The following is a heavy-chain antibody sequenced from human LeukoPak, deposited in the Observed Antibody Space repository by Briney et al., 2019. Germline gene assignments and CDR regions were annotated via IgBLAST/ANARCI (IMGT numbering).Heavy chain of an antibody. CDR3: ARHSREDYNFIDY. CDR2: IYTSGNT. CDR1: GGSISGYY. Sequence: SETLSLTCTVAGGSISGYYWSWIRQPPGKGLGWIGYIYTSGNTHYNPSLKSRVTISADTSKNQFSLKLTSVTAADTAVYYCARHSREDYNFIDYWGQGTLVTVSS. V-gene: IGHV4-4*09. J-gene: IGHJ4*02. D-gene: IGHD5-24*01.